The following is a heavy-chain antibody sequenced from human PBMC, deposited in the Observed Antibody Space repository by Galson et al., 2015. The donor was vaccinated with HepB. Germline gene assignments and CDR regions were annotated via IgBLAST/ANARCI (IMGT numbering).Heavy chain of an antibody. Sequence: ETLSLTCTVPGGSISSYYWSWIRQPPGKGLEWIGYIYYSGSTNYNPSLKSRVTISVDTSKNQFSLKLSSVTAADTAVYYCARGNGYSGYDFLGYWGQGTLVTVSS. J-gene: IGHJ4*02. D-gene: IGHD5-12*01. CDR2: IYYSGST. CDR1: GGSISSYY. V-gene: IGHV4-59*01. CDR3: ARGNGYSGYDFLGY.